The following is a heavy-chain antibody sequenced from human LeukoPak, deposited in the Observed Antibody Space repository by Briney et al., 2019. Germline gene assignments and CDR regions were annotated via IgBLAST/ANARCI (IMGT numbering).Heavy chain of an antibody. J-gene: IGHJ6*02. CDR2: MSSSSDYI. CDR1: GFTVSNNY. Sequence: PGGSLRLSCAASGFTVSNNYMTWVRQAPGKGLEWVSSMSSSSDYIYYADSVKGRFTISRDNAKNSLYLQMNSLRAEDTAVYYCAKETYDAMDVWGQGTTVTVSS. V-gene: IGHV3-21*01. CDR3: AKETYDAMDV.